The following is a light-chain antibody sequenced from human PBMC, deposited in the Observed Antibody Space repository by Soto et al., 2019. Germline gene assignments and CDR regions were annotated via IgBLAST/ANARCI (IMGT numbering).Light chain of an antibody. CDR2: AAT. V-gene: IGKV1-39*01. CDR1: QSIGSY. Sequence: DIQMTQSPSSLSASVGDRVTITCRASQSIGSYLNWFQQKPGKAPKLLIYAATSLQSGVPSRFSGSGSGTDFTLTISILQPQDFATYYCQESYSVPFFSFGPGTKVNIK. J-gene: IGKJ3*01. CDR3: QESYSVPFFS.